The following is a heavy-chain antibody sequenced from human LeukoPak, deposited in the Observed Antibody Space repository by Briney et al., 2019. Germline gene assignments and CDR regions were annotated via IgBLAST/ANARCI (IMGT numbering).Heavy chain of an antibody. V-gene: IGHV4-4*07. CDR2: IYSSGST. Sequence: PSETLSLTCTVSGGSISSHFWSWLRQPAGKGLEWIGRIYSSGSTNYNPSLKSRVTMSVDTSKNQFSLKLTSVTAADTAVYYCARGPRSSSGWYPYWGQGTLVTVSS. J-gene: IGHJ4*02. CDR3: ARGPRSSSGWYPY. CDR1: GGSISSHF. D-gene: IGHD6-19*01.